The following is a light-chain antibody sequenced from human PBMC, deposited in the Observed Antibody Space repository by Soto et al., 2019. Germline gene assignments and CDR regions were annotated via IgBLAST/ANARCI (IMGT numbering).Light chain of an antibody. V-gene: IGLV2-14*01. CDR1: SSDVGAYNY. CDR3: SSSTSSSTLHVL. Sequence: QSALTQPASVSGSPGQSITISCTGTSSDVGAYNYVSWYQQHPGKAPKLMIYDVSNRPSGVSNRFSGSKSGNTASLTISGLQAEDEAGSYCSSSTSSSTLHVLFGGGTKLTVL. CDR2: DVS. J-gene: IGLJ2*01.